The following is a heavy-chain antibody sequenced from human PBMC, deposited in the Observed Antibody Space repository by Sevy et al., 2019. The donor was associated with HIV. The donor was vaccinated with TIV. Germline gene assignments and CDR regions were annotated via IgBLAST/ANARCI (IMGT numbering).Heavy chain of an antibody. Sequence: ASVKVSCKASGGTFSSYAISWVRQAPGQGLEWMGGFIPIFGTANYAQKFQGRVTITADESTSTAYMELSSLRSEDTAVYYCARAPGVVILTGYYPDYYYYGMDVWGQGTTVTVSS. D-gene: IGHD3-9*01. CDR3: ARAPGVVILTGYYPDYYYYGMDV. CDR1: GGTFSSYA. CDR2: FIPIFGTA. V-gene: IGHV1-69*13. J-gene: IGHJ6*02.